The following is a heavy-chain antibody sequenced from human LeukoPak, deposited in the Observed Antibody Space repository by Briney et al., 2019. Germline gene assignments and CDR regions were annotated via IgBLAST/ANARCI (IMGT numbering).Heavy chain of an antibody. CDR3: ARDRKSYYDSSGYSDCFDY. CDR1: GGTFSSYA. V-gene: IGHV1-69*13. CDR2: IIPIFGTA. Sequence: ASVKVSCKASGGTFSSYAISWVRQAPGQGLEWMGGIIPIFGTAHYAQKFQGRVTITADESTSTAYMELSSLRSEDTAVYYCARDRKSYYDSSGYSDCFDYWGQGTLVTVSS. J-gene: IGHJ4*02. D-gene: IGHD3-22*01.